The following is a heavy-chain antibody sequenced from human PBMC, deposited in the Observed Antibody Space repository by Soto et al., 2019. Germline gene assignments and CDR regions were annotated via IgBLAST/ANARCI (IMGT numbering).Heavy chain of an antibody. V-gene: IGHV4-31*03. CDR3: ATEGKEMSTHGGWNAFDL. CDR2: IYASGST. CDR1: AGSIRGADYF. J-gene: IGHJ3*01. Sequence: QVQLQESGPGLVKPSQTLSLTCTVSAGSIRGADYFWSWIRQHPGKGLEWIGYIYASGSTYTNPSLQIRVTISVDTSQNQYSLNLTSVTAADTAVYYCATEGKEMSTHGGWNAFDLWGQGTKVSVSS. D-gene: IGHD2-15*01.